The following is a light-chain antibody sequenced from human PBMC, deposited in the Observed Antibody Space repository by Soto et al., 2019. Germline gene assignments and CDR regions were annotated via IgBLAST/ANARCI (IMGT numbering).Light chain of an antibody. CDR2: GAS. Sequence: EIGLTQSPGTLSLSPGERATLSCSASPSVSSSYLAWYQQKPGQAPRLLIYGASSRATGIPDRFSGSGSGTDFTLTISRLAPEDFAVYYCQQYGSSPPLTFGGGTKVEIK. J-gene: IGKJ4*01. CDR3: QQYGSSPPLT. V-gene: IGKV3-20*01. CDR1: PSVSSSY.